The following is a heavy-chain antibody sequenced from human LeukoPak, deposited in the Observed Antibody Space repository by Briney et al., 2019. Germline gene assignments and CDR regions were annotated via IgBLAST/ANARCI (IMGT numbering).Heavy chain of an antibody. CDR3: ARVRYTSDWSWYFDL. Sequence: GASVKVSCKASGYTFTSYAMNWVRQAPGQGLEWVGWISAFNGDTHSAQNFQGRVTMTRDTSISTVYMELRRLRSDDSVVYYCARVRYTSDWSWYFDLWGRGTLVTVSS. D-gene: IGHD6-19*01. J-gene: IGHJ2*01. CDR1: GYTFTSYA. V-gene: IGHV1-2*02. CDR2: ISAFNGDT.